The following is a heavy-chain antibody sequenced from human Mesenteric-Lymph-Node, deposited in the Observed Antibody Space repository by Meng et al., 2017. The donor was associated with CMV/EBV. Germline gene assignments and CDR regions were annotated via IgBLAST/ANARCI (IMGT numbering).Heavy chain of an antibody. CDR2: IHYTGSS. Sequence: SETLSLTCDVSGASISSYYWNWIRQSPGRGLEWIGFIHYTGSSTYNPSLRTRVTMSVDTSKTQISLHLTSVTAADTAVYYCARVQDWFDPWGQGTLVTVSS. V-gene: IGHV4-59*01. J-gene: IGHJ5*02. CDR3: ARVQDWFDP. CDR1: GASISSYY.